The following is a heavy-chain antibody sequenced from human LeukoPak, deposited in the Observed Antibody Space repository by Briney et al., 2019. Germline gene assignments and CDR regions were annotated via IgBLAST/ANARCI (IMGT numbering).Heavy chain of an antibody. Sequence: GGSLRLSCAASGFTFSNAWMSWVRQPPWKGLEWVGRIKSKTDGGTTDYAEPVKGRFTISRDDSKNTLCLQMNFLKTEDTALYYCAAVSVDYGDSSFDFWGQGTLVTVSS. D-gene: IGHD4-17*01. J-gene: IGHJ4*02. V-gene: IGHV3-15*01. CDR2: IKSKTDGGTT. CDR1: GFTFSNAW. CDR3: AAVSVDYGDSSFDF.